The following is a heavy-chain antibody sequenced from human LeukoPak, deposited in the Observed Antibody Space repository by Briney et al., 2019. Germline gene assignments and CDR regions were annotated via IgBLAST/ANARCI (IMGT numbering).Heavy chain of an antibody. V-gene: IGHV4-39*07. Sequence: PSETLSLTCTVSGGSISSSSYYWGWIRQPPGKGLEWIGSIYYSGSTYYNPSLKSRVTISVDTSKNQFSLKLSSVTAADTAVYYCAREWGAYYYDSSGYSQVDYFDYWGQGTLVTVSS. CDR1: GGSISSSSYY. J-gene: IGHJ4*02. CDR2: IYYSGST. D-gene: IGHD3-22*01. CDR3: AREWGAYYYDSSGYSQVDYFDY.